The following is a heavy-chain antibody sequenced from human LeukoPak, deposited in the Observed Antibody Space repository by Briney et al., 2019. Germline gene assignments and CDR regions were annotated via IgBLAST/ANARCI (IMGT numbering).Heavy chain of an antibody. D-gene: IGHD5-12*01. CDR2: ISWNSGSI. J-gene: IGHJ4*02. CDR3: ATSYDYKVAPFDL. CDR1: GFTFDDYA. Sequence: GGSLRLSCAASGFTFDDYAMHWVRQAPGKGLEWVSGISWNSGSIGYADSVKGRFTISRDNAKNSLYLQMNSLRAEDTAMYYCATSYDYKVAPFDLWGQGTLVTVSS. V-gene: IGHV3-9*01.